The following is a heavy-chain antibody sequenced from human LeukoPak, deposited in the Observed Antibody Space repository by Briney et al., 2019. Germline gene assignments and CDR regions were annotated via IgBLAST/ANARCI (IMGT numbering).Heavy chain of an antibody. CDR1: GFTVSSNY. Sequence: GGSLRLSCAASGFTVSSNYMSWVRQAPGKGLEWVSVIYSGGSTYYADSVKGRFTISRDNSKNTLYLQMNSLRAEDTAVYYCAREGYYYDSSGYYYFDYRGQGTLVTVSS. V-gene: IGHV3-53*01. CDR2: IYSGGST. CDR3: AREGYYYDSSGYYYFDY. D-gene: IGHD3-22*01. J-gene: IGHJ4*02.